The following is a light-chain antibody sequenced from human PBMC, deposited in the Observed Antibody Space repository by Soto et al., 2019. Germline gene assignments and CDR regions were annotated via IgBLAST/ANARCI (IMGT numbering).Light chain of an antibody. CDR2: GDN. Sequence: QSALTQPPSVSGAPGQRVSISCTGSTSNIGAPYDVHWYQQLPGRAPKLLIYGDNNRPSGVPDRFSGSKSGTSASLAITRLQAADEADYYCQSYDISLHNYVFGTGTKVTVL. CDR1: TSNIGAPYD. CDR3: QSYDISLHNYV. V-gene: IGLV1-40*01. J-gene: IGLJ1*01.